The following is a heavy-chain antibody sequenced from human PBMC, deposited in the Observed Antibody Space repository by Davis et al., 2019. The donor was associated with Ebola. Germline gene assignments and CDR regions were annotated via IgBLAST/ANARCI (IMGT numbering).Heavy chain of an antibody. CDR2: IYTSGST. CDR1: GGSISSASYY. D-gene: IGHD6-13*01. V-gene: IGHV4-61*09. CDR3: ARSAGIPLGWFDP. J-gene: IGHJ5*02. Sequence: PSETLSLTCTVPGGSISSASYYWSWTRQTAGKGLEWIGHIYTSGSTNYNPSLKSRVTISVDTSKNQFSLKLSSLTAADTAVYYCARSAGIPLGWFDPWGQGTLVTVSS.